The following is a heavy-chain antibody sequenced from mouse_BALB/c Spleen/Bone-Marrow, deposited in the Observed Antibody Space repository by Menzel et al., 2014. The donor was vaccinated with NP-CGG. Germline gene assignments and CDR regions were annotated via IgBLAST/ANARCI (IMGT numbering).Heavy chain of an antibody. J-gene: IGHJ4*01. Sequence: EVQRVESGGGLVKPGGSLKLSCAASGFVFSSYDMSWVRQTPEKRLEWVATISSGGSYTYYPDSVKGRFTISRDNARNTLYLQMSSLRSEDTALYYCARLVVEVRRALDYWGQGTSVTVSS. CDR3: ARLVVEVRRALDY. CDR1: GFVFSSYD. V-gene: IGHV5-9*02. D-gene: IGHD2-14*01. CDR2: ISSGGSYT.